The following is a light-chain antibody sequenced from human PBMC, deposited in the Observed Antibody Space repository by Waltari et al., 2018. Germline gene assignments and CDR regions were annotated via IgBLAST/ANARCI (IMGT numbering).Light chain of an antibody. J-gene: IGLJ2*01. V-gene: IGLV2-23*02. Sequence: QSALTQPAPVPGSPGQSITIPCTGTSKDVGRSNLVIWYQQYPGNSPTLIIYEVTKRPSGVSARFSGSKSGNTASLTISGLQAEDEADYYCSAYAGSTTLVIFGGGTKLTV. CDR2: EVT. CDR3: SAYAGSTTLVI. CDR1: SKDVGRSNL.